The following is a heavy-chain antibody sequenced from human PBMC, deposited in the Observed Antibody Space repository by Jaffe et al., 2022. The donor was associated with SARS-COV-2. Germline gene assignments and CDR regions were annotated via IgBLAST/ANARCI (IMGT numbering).Heavy chain of an antibody. CDR1: GGSISSSSYY. V-gene: IGHV4-39*01. Sequence: QLQLQESGPGLVKPSETLSLTCTVSGGSISSSSYYWGWIRQPPGKGLEWIGSIYYSGSTYYNPSLKSRVTISVDTSKNQFSLKLSSVTAADTAVYYCARTGVPSSGWYPDYYYYYGMDVWGQGTTVTVSS. J-gene: IGHJ6*02. CDR3: ARTGVPSSGWYPDYYYYYGMDV. D-gene: IGHD6-19*01. CDR2: IYYSGST.